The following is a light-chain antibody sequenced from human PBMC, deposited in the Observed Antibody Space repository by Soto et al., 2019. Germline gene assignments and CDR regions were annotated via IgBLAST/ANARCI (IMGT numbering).Light chain of an antibody. J-gene: IGKJ1*01. CDR1: QIVNTFY. V-gene: IGKV3D-20*02. CDR2: DAS. CDR3: QQRGNWPPTWT. Sequence: ETVLTQSPGILSLSPGESATLSCRASQIVNTFYLAWYQQKPGQPPRLLIYDASIRATGIPARFSGSGSGTDFTLTISSLEPEDFGVYYCQQRGNWPPTWTFGQGTKVDIK.